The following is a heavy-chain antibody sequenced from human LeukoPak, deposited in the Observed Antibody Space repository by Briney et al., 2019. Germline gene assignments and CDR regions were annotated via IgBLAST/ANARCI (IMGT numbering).Heavy chain of an antibody. Sequence: GGSLRLSCAVSGFTFSSYAMSWVRQAPGKGLEWVSVISDSGGSTYYADSVKGRFTISRDNSKNTLYLQMNSLRAEDTAVYFGAKDRRRLSPLLTVSVFDYWGQGALVTVSP. V-gene: IGHV3-23*01. D-gene: IGHD2-15*01. CDR2: ISDSGGST. CDR1: GFTFSSYA. CDR3: AKDRRRLSPLLTVSVFDY. J-gene: IGHJ4*02.